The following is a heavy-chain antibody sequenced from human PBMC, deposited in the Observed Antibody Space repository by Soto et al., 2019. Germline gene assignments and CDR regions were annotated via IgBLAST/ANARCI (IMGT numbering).Heavy chain of an antibody. CDR2: IYSGETT. CDR3: TRDGRGLGRLSLFEY. D-gene: IGHD2-21*02. Sequence: GGSLRLSCAASGFNVNSDYMNWVRQTPGEGLEWVASIYSGETTYYADSVRGRFTISSDKSKNTLYFQLSSLRIEDTAVYYCTRDGRGLGRLSLFEYWGQGVLVTVSS. J-gene: IGHJ4*02. CDR1: GFNVNSDY. V-gene: IGHV3-53*01.